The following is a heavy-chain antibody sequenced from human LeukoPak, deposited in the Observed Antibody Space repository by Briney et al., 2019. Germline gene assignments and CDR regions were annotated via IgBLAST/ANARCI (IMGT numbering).Heavy chain of an antibody. CDR1: GWSFSGYY. V-gene: IGHV4-34*01. Sequence: SETLSLNCAVYGWSFSGYYWSWIRQPPGKGPEWIGEINHSGSTNHNPSLKSRVTISVDASKNQFSLKLSSVTAADTSVYYCARAGGRVGSSLDFDYWGQGTPVTVSS. CDR2: INHSGST. J-gene: IGHJ4*02. D-gene: IGHD6-6*01. CDR3: ARAGGRVGSSLDFDY.